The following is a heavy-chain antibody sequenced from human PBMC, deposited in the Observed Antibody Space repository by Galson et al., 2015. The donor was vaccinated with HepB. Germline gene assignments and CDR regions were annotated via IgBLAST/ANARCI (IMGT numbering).Heavy chain of an antibody. CDR2: ISWNSASI. Sequence: SLRLSCAASGFTFDDYAMHWVRQAPGKGLEWVSGISWNSASIGYADSVKGRFTISRDNAKNSLFLQMNSLRTEDTALYYCTKVIRAQYSSGWYGNFDFWGQGTLVTVSS. J-gene: IGHJ4*02. V-gene: IGHV3-9*01. CDR3: TKVIRAQYSSGWYGNFDF. D-gene: IGHD6-19*01. CDR1: GFTFDDYA.